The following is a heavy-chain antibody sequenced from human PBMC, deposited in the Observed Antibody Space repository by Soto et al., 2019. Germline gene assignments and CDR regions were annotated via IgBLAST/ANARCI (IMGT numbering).Heavy chain of an antibody. CDR1: GFTFSSYS. CDR3: ARDTYGDYGLGYYYYYYGMDV. J-gene: IGHJ6*02. V-gene: IGHV3-21*01. CDR2: ISSSSSYI. D-gene: IGHD4-17*01. Sequence: EVQLVESGGGLVKPGGSLRLSCAASGFTFSSYSMNWVRQAPGKGLEWVSSISSSSSYIYYADSVKGRFTISRDNAKNSLYLQMNSLRAEDTAVYYCARDTYGDYGLGYYYYYYGMDVWGQGTTVTVSS.